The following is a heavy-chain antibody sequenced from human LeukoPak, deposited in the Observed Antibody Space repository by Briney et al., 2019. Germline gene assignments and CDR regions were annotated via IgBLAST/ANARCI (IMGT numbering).Heavy chain of an antibody. D-gene: IGHD4-17*01. CDR1: GGSISSYY. CDR2: IYYSGST. J-gene: IGHJ3*02. Sequence: PSETLSLTCTVSGGSISSYYWSWIRQPPGKGLEWIGYIYYSGSTNYNPSLKGRVTISVDTSKNQFSLKLSSVTAADTAVYYCARRVRWRYDAFDIWGQGTMVTVSS. V-gene: IGHV4-59*08. CDR3: ARRVRWRYDAFDI.